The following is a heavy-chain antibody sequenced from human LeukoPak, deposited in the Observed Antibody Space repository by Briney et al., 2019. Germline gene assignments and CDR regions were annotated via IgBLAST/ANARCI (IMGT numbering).Heavy chain of an antibody. CDR2: ISSSSSYR. D-gene: IGHD4-17*01. J-gene: IGHJ4*02. Sequence: GGSLRLSCAASGFTFSSYSMNWVRQAPGKGLEWVSSISSSSSYRYYADSVKGRFTIFRDNAKNSLYLQMNSLRAEDTAVYYCARDFYGGNVDYWGQGTLVTVSS. CDR3: ARDFYGGNVDY. V-gene: IGHV3-21*01. CDR1: GFTFSSYS.